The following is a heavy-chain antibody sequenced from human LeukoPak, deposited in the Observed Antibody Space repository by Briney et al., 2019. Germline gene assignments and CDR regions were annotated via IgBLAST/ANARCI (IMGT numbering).Heavy chain of an antibody. CDR3: ASFSIAAAVYFDY. Sequence: SETLSLTCAVSGDSIRSSSYYWGWIRQPPGSGLEWIATIFHSGSTYYNPSLKSRLTISVDTSKNQFSLEMSSVTAADTAVYYCASFSIAAAVYFDYWGQGTLVTVSS. J-gene: IGHJ4*02. V-gene: IGHV4-39*07. CDR2: IFHSGST. CDR1: GDSIRSSSYY. D-gene: IGHD6-13*01.